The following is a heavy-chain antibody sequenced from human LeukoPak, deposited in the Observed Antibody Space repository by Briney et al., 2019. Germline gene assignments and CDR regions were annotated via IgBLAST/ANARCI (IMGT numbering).Heavy chain of an antibody. CDR1: GGTFSSYT. CDR3: AILQTGPIQGVGTTDY. D-gene: IGHD1-1*01. Sequence: GASVKVSCKASGGTFSSYTISWVRQAPGQGLEWMGRIIPILGIANYAQKFQGRVTITADKSTSTAYMELSSLRSKDTAVYYCAILQTGPIQGVGTTDYWGQGTLVTVSS. V-gene: IGHV1-69*02. J-gene: IGHJ4*02. CDR2: IIPILGIA.